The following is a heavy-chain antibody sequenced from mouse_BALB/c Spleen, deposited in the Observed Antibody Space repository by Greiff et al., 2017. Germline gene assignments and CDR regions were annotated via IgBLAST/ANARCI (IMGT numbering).Heavy chain of an antibody. J-gene: IGHJ3*01. CDR3: ARSSSGAAWFAY. V-gene: IGHV1-82*01. CDR2: IYPGDGDT. Sequence: AQLQQSGPELVKPGASVKISCKASGYAFSSSWMNWVKQRPGQGLEWIGRIYPGDGDTNYNGKFKGKATLTADKSSSTAYMQLSSLTSVDSAVYFCARSSSGAAWFAYWGQGTLVTVSA. CDR1: GYAFSSSW. D-gene: IGHD1-3*01.